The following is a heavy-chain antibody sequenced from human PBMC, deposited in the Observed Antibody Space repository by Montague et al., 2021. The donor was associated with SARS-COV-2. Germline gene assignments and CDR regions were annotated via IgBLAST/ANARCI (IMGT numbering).Heavy chain of an antibody. D-gene: IGHD2-21*02. CDR1: GFSLSTSGVG. Sequence: PVLVKPTQTLTLTCTFSGFSLSTSGVGVGWIRQPPGKALEWLALIYWDDEKRYSPSLKSRLTITKDTSKNQVVLTVTNMDPVDTATYYCAHRGDLWVGPYFDCWGQGTLVTVSS. CDR3: AHRGDLWVGPYFDC. CDR2: IYWDDEK. J-gene: IGHJ4*02. V-gene: IGHV2-5*02.